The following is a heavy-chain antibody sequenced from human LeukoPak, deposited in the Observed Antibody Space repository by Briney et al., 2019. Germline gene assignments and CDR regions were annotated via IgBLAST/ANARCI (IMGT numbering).Heavy chain of an antibody. CDR3: AKAFTGGTRMGSLPYYFDY. Sequence: GGSLRLSCAASGFTFSSYAMSWVRQAPGKGLEWVSAISGSGGSTYYADSVKGRFTISRDNSKNTLYLQMNSLRAEDTAVYYCAKAFTGGTRMGSLPYYFDYWGQGTLVTVSS. V-gene: IGHV3-23*01. D-gene: IGHD2-8*01. CDR1: GFTFSSYA. CDR2: ISGSGGST. J-gene: IGHJ4*02.